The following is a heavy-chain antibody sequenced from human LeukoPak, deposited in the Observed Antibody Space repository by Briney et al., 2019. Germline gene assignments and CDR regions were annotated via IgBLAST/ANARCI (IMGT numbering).Heavy chain of an antibody. CDR2: IKQDGSEK. D-gene: IGHD6-13*01. V-gene: IGHV3-7*01. CDR1: EFTLSYYW. CDR3: ASPGGHSSSWYVAFDY. Sequence: GGSLRLSCEASEFTLSYYWMSWVRQAPGKGLEWVANIKQDGSEKYYVDSVKGRFTISRDNAKNSLYLQMNSLRAEDTAVYYCASPGGHSSSWYVAFDYWGQGTLVTVSS. J-gene: IGHJ4*02.